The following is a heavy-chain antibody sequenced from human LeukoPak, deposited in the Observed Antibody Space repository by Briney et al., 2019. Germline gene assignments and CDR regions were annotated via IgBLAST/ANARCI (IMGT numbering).Heavy chain of an antibody. Sequence: GGSLRLSCAASGFRFSSYGVHWVRQAPGKGLDWVAYIRYDGINEYYADSVKGRFTISRDLSKNTLFLQMNSLRPEDTAVYYCSKDRGVFGVAYSLDYWGQGTLVTVSS. D-gene: IGHD3-3*01. CDR1: GFRFSSYG. V-gene: IGHV3-30*02. CDR3: SKDRGVFGVAYSLDY. J-gene: IGHJ4*02. CDR2: IRYDGINE.